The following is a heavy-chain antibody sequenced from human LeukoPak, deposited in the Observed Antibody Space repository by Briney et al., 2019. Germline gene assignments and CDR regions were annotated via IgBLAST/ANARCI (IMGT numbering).Heavy chain of an antibody. CDR3: ARVFSSGYSDY. CDR2: INQDGSQK. J-gene: IGHJ4*02. CDR1: GFTFSTYW. D-gene: IGHD3-22*01. V-gene: IGHV3-7*01. Sequence: GGSLRLSCTASGFTFSTYWMTWVRQAPGKGLEWVANINQDGSQKYHVDSVKGRFTISRDNAKNSLHLQMNSLRAEDTAVYYCARVFSSGYSDYWGQGTLVTVSS.